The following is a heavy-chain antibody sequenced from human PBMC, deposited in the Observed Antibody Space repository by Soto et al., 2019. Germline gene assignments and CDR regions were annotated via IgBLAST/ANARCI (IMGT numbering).Heavy chain of an antibody. D-gene: IGHD6-19*01. Sequence: SETPSLTCVVSGGSFDTYYWNWIRQSPGKGLEWIGESNHRGSNNYSPSLKSRVTISLDTSKNQFSLKLTSVTAADTAVYYCARGGSSDWQVALDMWGQGTMVTVSS. J-gene: IGHJ3*02. CDR1: GGSFDTYY. CDR3: ARGGSSDWQVALDM. V-gene: IGHV4-34*01. CDR2: SNHRGSN.